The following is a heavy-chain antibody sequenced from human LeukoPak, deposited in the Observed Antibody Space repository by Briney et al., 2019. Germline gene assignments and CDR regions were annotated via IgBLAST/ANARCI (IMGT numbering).Heavy chain of an antibody. CDR2: INPNSGGT. D-gene: IGHD5-18*01. V-gene: IGHV1-2*06. CDR3: ARDPPRGYGYGDAFDI. Sequence: EASVKVSCKASGYTFTGYYMHWVRQAPGQGLEWMGRINPNSGGTNYAQMFQGRVTMTWDTSISAAYMELSRLRSDDTAVYYCARDPPRGYGYGDAFDIWGQGTMVTVSS. CDR1: GYTFTGYY. J-gene: IGHJ3*02.